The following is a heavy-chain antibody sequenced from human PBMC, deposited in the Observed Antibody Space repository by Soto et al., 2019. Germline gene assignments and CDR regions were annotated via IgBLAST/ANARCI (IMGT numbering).Heavy chain of an antibody. J-gene: IGHJ4*02. V-gene: IGHV4-31*02. D-gene: IGHD2-15*01. CDR2: IFDRGTT. CDR1: GGSISSVNHY. Sequence: QVQLEQSGPGLVKPSQTLSLTCKISGGSISSVNHYWSWIRQSPGEGLEWIGYIFDRGTTHYNPSLKGRVTISGDTSQSQFSLTIHSVTVADTAVYYCAREVSWIGGFDYWGQGTLVTVSS. CDR3: AREVSWIGGFDY.